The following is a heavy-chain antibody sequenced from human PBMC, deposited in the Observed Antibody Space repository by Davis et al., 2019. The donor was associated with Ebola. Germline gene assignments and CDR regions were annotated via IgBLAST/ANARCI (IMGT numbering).Heavy chain of an antibody. D-gene: IGHD1-26*01. CDR2: ISSSSSTI. Sequence: GGSLRLSCAASGFTFSSYSMNWVRQAPGKGLEWVSYISSSSSTIYYADSVKGRFTISRDNAKSSLYLQMNSLRAEDTAVYYCARGPPKWELLLLVQFDYWGQGTLVTVSS. V-gene: IGHV3-48*01. CDR1: GFTFSSYS. J-gene: IGHJ4*02. CDR3: ARGPPKWELLLLVQFDY.